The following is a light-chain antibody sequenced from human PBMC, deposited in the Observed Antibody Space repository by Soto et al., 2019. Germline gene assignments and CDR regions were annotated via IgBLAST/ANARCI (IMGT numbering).Light chain of an antibody. J-gene: IGLJ1*01. CDR3: SSYSSNSTLYV. V-gene: IGLV2-14*01. CDR2: DVS. CDR1: SSDVGGYNY. Sequence: QSALTQPASVSESPGQSITVSCTGTSSDVGGYNYVSWYQQHPGKDPKLMIYDVSDRPSGVSNRFSGSKSGNTASLTISGLHAEYEADYYCSSYSSNSTLYVFGTGTKLTVL.